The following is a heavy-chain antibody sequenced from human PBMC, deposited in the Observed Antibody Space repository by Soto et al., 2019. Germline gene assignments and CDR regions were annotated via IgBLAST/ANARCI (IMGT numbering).Heavy chain of an antibody. J-gene: IGHJ3*02. Sequence: QVQLVESGGGVVQPGRSLRLSCAASGFTFSSYGMHWVRQAPGKGLEWVAVIWYDGSNKYYADSVKGRFTISRDNSKNTLYLQMNSLRAEDTAVYYCAREMAVVAATPGDAFDIWGQGTMVTVSS. CDR2: IWYDGSNK. CDR3: AREMAVVAATPGDAFDI. CDR1: GFTFSSYG. V-gene: IGHV3-33*01. D-gene: IGHD2-15*01.